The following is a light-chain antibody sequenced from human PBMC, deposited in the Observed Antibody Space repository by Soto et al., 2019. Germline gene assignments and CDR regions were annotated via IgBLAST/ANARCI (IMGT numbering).Light chain of an antibody. CDR1: GSNIGNNY. J-gene: IGLJ2*01. V-gene: IGLV1-51*01. Sequence: QLVLTQPPSVSAAPGQKVTISCSGSGSNIGNNYVYWYQQLPGTAPKLLIYDNNKRPSGTPDRFSGSKSGTSATLGITGLQTGDEADYYCETWDSSLSAVVFGGGTKVTVL. CDR2: DNN. CDR3: ETWDSSLSAVV.